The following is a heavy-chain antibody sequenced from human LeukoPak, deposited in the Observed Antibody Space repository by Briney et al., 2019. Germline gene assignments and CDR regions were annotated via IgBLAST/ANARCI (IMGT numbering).Heavy chain of an antibody. Sequence: GGSLRLSCTASGFTLSSYEMSWIRQAPGKGLEWVSSIDYSGGSTYYADSVKGRFTISRDNCKNTLYLQLNSLRAEDTAIYYCARDPYSGSYGDSYYYYMDVWGKGTTVTISS. V-gene: IGHV3-23*01. CDR3: ARDPYSGSYGDSYYYYMDV. CDR1: GFTLSSYE. J-gene: IGHJ6*03. CDR2: IDYSGGST. D-gene: IGHD1-26*01.